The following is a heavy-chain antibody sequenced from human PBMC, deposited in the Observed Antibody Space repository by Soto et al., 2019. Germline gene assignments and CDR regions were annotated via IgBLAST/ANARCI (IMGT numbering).Heavy chain of an antibody. V-gene: IGHV4-59*01. Sequence: SETLSLTCTVSGGPISSYYWSWIRQPPGKGLEWIGYIYYSGSTNYNPSLKSRVTISVDTSKNQFSLKLSSVTAADTAVYYCAREGNYYYGSGSYYYPRFGMDVWGQGTTVTVSS. CDR3: AREGNYYYGSGSYYYPRFGMDV. D-gene: IGHD3-10*01. J-gene: IGHJ6*02. CDR1: GGPISSYY. CDR2: IYYSGST.